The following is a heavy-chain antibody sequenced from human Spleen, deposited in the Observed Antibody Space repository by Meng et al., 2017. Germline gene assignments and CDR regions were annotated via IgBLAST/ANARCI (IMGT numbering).Heavy chain of an antibody. V-gene: IGHV3-38-3*01. D-gene: IGHD6-19*01. J-gene: IGHJ6*02. CDR2: ICGDST. CDR3: ERAKPASRGWNYYGMDV. CDR1: GFTVTSIE. Sequence: GESLETPWAGSGFTVTSIEMSWVRQAPGKGLEWVSSICGDSTYYADSVKGRFTISRDKSKNTLFLQMNSRRAEDTDVYDCERAKPASRGWNYYGMDVWGQGTTVTVSS.